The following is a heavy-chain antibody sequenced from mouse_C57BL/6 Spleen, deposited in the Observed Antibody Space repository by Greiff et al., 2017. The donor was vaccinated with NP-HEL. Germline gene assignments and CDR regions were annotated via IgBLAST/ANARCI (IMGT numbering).Heavy chain of an antibody. CDR3: ARLNYGSSGEDDY. J-gene: IGHJ2*01. D-gene: IGHD1-1*01. CDR1: GYTFTSYW. V-gene: IGHV1-55*01. Sequence: QVQLQQSGAELVKPGASVKMSCKASGYTFTSYWITWVKQRPGQGLEWIGDIYPGSGSTNYNEKFKSKATLTVDTSSSTAYMQLSSLTSEDSAVYYCARLNYGSSGEDDYWGQGTTLTVSS. CDR2: IYPGSGST.